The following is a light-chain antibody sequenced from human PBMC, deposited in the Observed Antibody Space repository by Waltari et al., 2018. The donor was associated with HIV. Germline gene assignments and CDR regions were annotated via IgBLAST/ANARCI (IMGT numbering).Light chain of an antibody. CDR1: SSNIGAGYD. J-gene: IGLJ2*01. CDR3: QSYDSSLRAQVV. V-gene: IGLV1-40*01. CDR2: GAR. Sequence: QSVLTQPPSVSGAPGQRVTISCTGSSSNIGAGYDVPWYQQLPGTAPKLLIDGARNRPSGVPDRFSGSKSGTSASLAITGLQAEDEADYYCQSYDSSLRAQVVCGGGTKLTVL.